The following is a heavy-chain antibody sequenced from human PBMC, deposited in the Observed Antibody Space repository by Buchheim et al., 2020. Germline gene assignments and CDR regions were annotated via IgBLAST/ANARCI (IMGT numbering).Heavy chain of an antibody. CDR1: GFTFSSYA. V-gene: IGHV3-30-3*01. CDR3: ARDSHMVRGVIMGIDY. Sequence: QVQLVESGGGVVQPGRSLRLSCAASGFTFSSYAMHWVRQAPGKGLEWVAVISYDGSNKYYADSVKGRFTISRDNSKNTPYLQMSSLRAEDTAVYYCARDSHMVRGVIMGIDYWGQGTL. D-gene: IGHD3-10*01. CDR2: ISYDGSNK. J-gene: IGHJ4*02.